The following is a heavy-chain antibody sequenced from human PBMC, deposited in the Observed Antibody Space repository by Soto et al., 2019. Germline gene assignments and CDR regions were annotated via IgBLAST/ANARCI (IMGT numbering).Heavy chain of an antibody. V-gene: IGHV4-31*03. CDR2: IYYSGST. CDR3: ARDPDHPYYYDSSGYSSGAFDI. D-gene: IGHD3-22*01. J-gene: IGHJ3*02. Sequence: QVQLQESGPGLVKPSQTLSLTCTVSGGSISSGGYYWSWIRQHPGKGLEWIGYIYYSGSTYYNPSLKSRVTISVDTSKNQFSLKLSSVTAADTAVYYCARDPDHPYYYDSSGYSSGAFDIWGQGTMVTVSS. CDR1: GGSISSGGYY.